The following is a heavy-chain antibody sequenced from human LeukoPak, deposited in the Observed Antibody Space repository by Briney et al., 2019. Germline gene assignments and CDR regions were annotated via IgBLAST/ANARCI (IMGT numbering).Heavy chain of an antibody. Sequence: ASVKVSCKASGYTFTGYYMHWVRQAPGQGLEWMGRINPNSGGTNYAQKFQGRVTMTRDTSISTDYMEVSRLRSDDTAVYYCARDRAHYDILRLRFDPWGQGTLVTVSS. CDR1: GYTFTGYY. CDR3: ARDRAHYDILRLRFDP. D-gene: IGHD3-9*01. CDR2: INPNSGGT. V-gene: IGHV1-2*06. J-gene: IGHJ5*02.